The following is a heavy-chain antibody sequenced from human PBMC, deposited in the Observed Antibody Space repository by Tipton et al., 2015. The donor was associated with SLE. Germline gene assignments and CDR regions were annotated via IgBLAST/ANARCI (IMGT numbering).Heavy chain of an antibody. CDR2: VSYSGGT. Sequence: TLSLTCTVSGYSIGSGHYWGWIRQPPGMALEWIGYVSYSGGTSYNPSLKSRVTISVDTPKNQFSLKLTSVTAADTAVYYSARRAAHRYFYGLDVWGQGTTVTVSS. D-gene: IGHD2-15*01. CDR3: ARRAAHRYFYGLDV. CDR1: GYSIGSGHY. J-gene: IGHJ6*02. V-gene: IGHV4-38-2*02.